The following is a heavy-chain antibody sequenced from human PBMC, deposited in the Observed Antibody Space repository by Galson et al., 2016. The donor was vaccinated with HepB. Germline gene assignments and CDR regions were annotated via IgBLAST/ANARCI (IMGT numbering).Heavy chain of an antibody. J-gene: IGHJ5*02. V-gene: IGHV3-74*01. D-gene: IGHD4-23*01. Sequence: SLRLSCAGSGFSSYWMHWVRQAPGKGLVWVSRINSDGSMPSYADSVKGRFTIPRDNAKNTLYLQMNSLRAEDTAVYFCVRDHSVVPTTAYNWFDPWGRGTLVTVSS. CDR3: VRDHSVVPTTAYNWFDP. CDR1: GFSSYW. CDR2: INSDGSMP.